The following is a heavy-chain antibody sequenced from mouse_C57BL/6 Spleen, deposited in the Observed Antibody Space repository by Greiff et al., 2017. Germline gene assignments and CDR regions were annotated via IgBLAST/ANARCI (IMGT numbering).Heavy chain of an antibody. J-gene: IGHJ3*01. D-gene: IGHD3-2*02. CDR2: ISYDGSN. V-gene: IGHV3-6*01. Sequence: EVQVVESGPGLVKPSQSLSLTCSVTGYSITSGYYWNWIRQFPGNKLEWMGYISYDGSNNYNPSLKNRISITRDTSKNQFFLKLNSVTTEDTATYYCARDSSGSPYWGQGTLVTVSA. CDR3: ARDSSGSPY. CDR1: GYSITSGYY.